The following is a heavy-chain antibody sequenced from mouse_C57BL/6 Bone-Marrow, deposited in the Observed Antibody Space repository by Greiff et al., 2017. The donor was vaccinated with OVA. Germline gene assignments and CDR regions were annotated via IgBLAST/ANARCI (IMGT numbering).Heavy chain of an antibody. CDR3: ARVRRGAMDY. J-gene: IGHJ4*01. Sequence: VQLQQPGAELVMPGASVKLSCKASGYTFTSYWMHWVKQRPGQGLEWIGEIDPSDSYTNYNQKFKGKSTLTVDKSSSTAYMQLSSLTSEDSAVYYCARVRRGAMDYWGQGTSVTVSS. CDR1: GYTFTSYW. V-gene: IGHV1-69*01. CDR2: IDPSDSYT.